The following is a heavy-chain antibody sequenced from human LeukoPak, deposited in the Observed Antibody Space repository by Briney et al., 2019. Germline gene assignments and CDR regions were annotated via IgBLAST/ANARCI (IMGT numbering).Heavy chain of an antibody. CDR1: GFTFSSYW. CDR2: INSDGSST. CDR3: AREHAYGDRKAGDY. J-gene: IGHJ4*02. Sequence: GGSLRLSCAASGFTFSSYWMHWVRQAPGKGLVWVSRINSDGSSTSHADSVKGRFTISRDNAKNTLCLQMNSLRAEDTAVYYCAREHAYGDRKAGDYWGQGTLVTVSS. V-gene: IGHV3-74*01. D-gene: IGHD4-17*01.